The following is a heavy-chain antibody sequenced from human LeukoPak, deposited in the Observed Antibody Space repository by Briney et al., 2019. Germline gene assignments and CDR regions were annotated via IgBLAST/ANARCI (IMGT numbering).Heavy chain of an antibody. Sequence: GGSLRLSCEASGFTFSSYAMGWVRQAPGKGLEWVSAISGSGGSTFYADSVKGRFTISRDNSNNTLYLQMNSLRAEDTAVYYCAKDRRNIAVAGPDYWGQGTLVTVSS. CDR2: ISGSGGST. J-gene: IGHJ4*02. D-gene: IGHD6-19*01. V-gene: IGHV3-23*01. CDR1: GFTFSSYA. CDR3: AKDRRNIAVAGPDY.